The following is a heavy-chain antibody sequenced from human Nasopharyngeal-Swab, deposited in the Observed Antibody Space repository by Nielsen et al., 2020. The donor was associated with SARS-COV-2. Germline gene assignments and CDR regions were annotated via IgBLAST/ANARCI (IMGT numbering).Heavy chain of an antibody. Sequence: SETLSLTCTVSGGSVSSDIYSWSWIRQPPGKGLSWIWYVVYSGRTNYNPSLKSRVTISVDTSKDQFSLKLNSVTAADPSMYFCARTTTTTPFDSWGQGTLVAVSS. V-gene: IGHV4-61*01. CDR3: ARTTTTTPFDS. J-gene: IGHJ4*02. CDR2: VVYSGRT. CDR1: GGSVSSDIYS. D-gene: IGHD1-1*01.